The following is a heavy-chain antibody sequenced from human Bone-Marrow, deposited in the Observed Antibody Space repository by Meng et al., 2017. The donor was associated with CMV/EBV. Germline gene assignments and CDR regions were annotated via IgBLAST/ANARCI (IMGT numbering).Heavy chain of an antibody. Sequence: GGSLRLSCAASGFTFSSYWMSWVRQAPGKGLEWISYISSSGSTVFFADSVKGRFTISRDNAKKSLYLQMNSLRAEDTAVYYCAREGPNSRWGFNYWGQGTLVTFSS. CDR2: ISSSGSTV. D-gene: IGHD6-13*01. J-gene: IGHJ4*02. CDR1: GFTFSSYW. CDR3: AREGPNSRWGFNY. V-gene: IGHV3-48*04.